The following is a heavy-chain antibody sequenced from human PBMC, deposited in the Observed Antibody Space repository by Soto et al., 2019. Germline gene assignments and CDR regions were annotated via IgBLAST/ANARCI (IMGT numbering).Heavy chain of an antibody. CDR1: GGSISSGGYY. V-gene: IGHV4-31*03. Sequence: SETLSVTCTVSGGSISSGGYYCSWIRQHPGKGLEWIGYIYYSGSTYYNPSLKSRVTISVDTSKNQFSLKLSSVTAADTAVYYCARGRLSGCYFDYWGQGTRVTVSS. CDR2: IYYSGST. J-gene: IGHJ4*02. D-gene: IGHD1-26*01. CDR3: ARGRLSGCYFDY.